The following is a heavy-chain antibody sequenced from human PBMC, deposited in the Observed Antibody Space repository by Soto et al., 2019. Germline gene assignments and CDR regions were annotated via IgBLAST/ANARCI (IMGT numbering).Heavy chain of an antibody. Sequence: SETLSLTCTVSGGSISSSSYYWGWIRQPPGKGLEWIGSIYYSGSTYYNPSLKSRVTISVDTSKNQFSLKLSSVTAADTAVYYCSSQGEGGLADPWGQEPWSPSPQ. D-gene: IGHD3-16*01. J-gene: IGHJ5*02. CDR2: IYYSGST. V-gene: IGHV4-39*01. CDR3: SSQGEGGLADP. CDR1: GGSISSSSYY.